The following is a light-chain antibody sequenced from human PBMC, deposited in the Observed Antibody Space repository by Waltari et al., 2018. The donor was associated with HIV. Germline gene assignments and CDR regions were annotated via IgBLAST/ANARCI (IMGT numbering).Light chain of an antibody. Sequence: SALNQPAPGVWSPWQVDHLPRPGTLRVFGSYKLFLRYQKHPGETPKIKIYEVQKRPSGVSIRFSGSKAGNTASLTISGLQAEDEADYYCCSYAGSRIHVVFGGGTKLTVL. CDR2: EVQ. V-gene: IGLV2-23*02. CDR1: LRVFGSYKL. J-gene: IGLJ2*01. CDR3: CSYAGSRIHVV.